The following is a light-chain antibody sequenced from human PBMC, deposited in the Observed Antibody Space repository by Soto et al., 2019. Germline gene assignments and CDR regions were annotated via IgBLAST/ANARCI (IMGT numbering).Light chain of an antibody. CDR2: KAS. CDR1: QSISSW. Sequence: DIPMTQSPSTLSASVGDRVTITCRASQSISSWLAWYQQKPGKAPKLLIYKASSLESGVQSRFSGSGSGTEFTLTISSLQPDDFATYYCQQYNSYSRDFGGGTKVEIK. J-gene: IGKJ4*01. CDR3: QQYNSYSRD. V-gene: IGKV1-5*03.